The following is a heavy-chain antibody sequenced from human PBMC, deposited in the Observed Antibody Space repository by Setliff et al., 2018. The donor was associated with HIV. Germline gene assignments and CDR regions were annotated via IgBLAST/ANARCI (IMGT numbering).Heavy chain of an antibody. V-gene: IGHV4-39*07. CDR2: FYYTGTT. CDR3: ARGNYYNLWADPFDY. Sequence: PSETPSLTCSVSDNSLNSHDFYWGWIRQPPGKGLEWIGNFYYTGTTYYNSSLKSRVTISVDTSKNQVSLKLTSMTAADTAIYYCARGNYYNLWADPFDYWGQGTLVTVSS. D-gene: IGHD3-3*01. CDR1: DNSLNSHDFY. J-gene: IGHJ4*02.